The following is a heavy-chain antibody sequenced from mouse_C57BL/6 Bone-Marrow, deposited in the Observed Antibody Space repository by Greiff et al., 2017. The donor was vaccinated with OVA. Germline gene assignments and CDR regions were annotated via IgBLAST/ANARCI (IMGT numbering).Heavy chain of an antibody. CDR3: ARAYYYGSSYVDFDV. CDR1: GYSITSGYY. J-gene: IGHJ1*03. CDR2: ISYDGSN. D-gene: IGHD1-1*01. Sequence: EVQLQESGPGLVKPSQSLSLTCSVTGYSITSGYYWNWIRQFPGNKLEWMGYISYDGSNNYNPSLKNRISITRDTSTNQFFLKLNSVTTEDTATYYCARAYYYGSSYVDFDVWGTGTTVTVSS. V-gene: IGHV3-6*01.